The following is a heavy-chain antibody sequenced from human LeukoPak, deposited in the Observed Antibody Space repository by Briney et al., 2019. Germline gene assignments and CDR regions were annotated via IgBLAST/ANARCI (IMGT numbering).Heavy chain of an antibody. J-gene: IGHJ4*02. V-gene: IGHV4-34*01. D-gene: IGHD3-22*01. CDR2: INHSGST. CDR1: GGSFSGYY. Sequence: SETLSLTCAVYGGSFSGYYWSSIRQPPGKGLEWIGEINHSGSTNYNPSLKSRVTISVDTSKNQFSLKLSSVTAADTAVYYCASRQQLRGSGYSRWGQGTLVTVSS. CDR3: ASRQQLRGSGYSR.